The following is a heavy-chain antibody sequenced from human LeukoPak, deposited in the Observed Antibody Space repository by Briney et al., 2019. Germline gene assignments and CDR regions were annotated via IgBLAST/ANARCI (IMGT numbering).Heavy chain of an antibody. CDR1: GFSISNYE. CDR2: ISSSGGTT. J-gene: IGHJ3*02. Sequence: PGGSLRLSCAASGFSISNYEMNWVRQAPGKGLEWVSYISSSGGTTYYADSVKGRFTISRDNAKNSLYLQMNSLRAEDTAVYYCARGNYYENSGYWVLSAFDIWGQGTMVTVSS. CDR3: ARGNYYENSGYWVLSAFDI. V-gene: IGHV3-48*03. D-gene: IGHD3-22*01.